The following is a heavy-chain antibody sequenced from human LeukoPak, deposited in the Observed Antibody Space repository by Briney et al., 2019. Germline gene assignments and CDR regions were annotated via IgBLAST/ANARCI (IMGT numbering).Heavy chain of an antibody. CDR2: ISPNSGGT. Sequence: GASVKVSCKASGYTFTGYYMHWVRQAPGQGLEWMGWISPNSGGTNYAQKFQGRVTMTRDTSISTAYMELSRLRSDDTAVYYCAREARGGDYGMDVWGQGTTVTVSS. CDR3: AREARGGDYGMDV. CDR1: GYTFTGYY. J-gene: IGHJ6*02. V-gene: IGHV1-2*02. D-gene: IGHD2-21*01.